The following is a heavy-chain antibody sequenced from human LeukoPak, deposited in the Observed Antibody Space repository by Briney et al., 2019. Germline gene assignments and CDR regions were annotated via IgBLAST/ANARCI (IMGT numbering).Heavy chain of an antibody. Sequence: SETLSLTCTVSGGSISSGSYYWSWIRQPAGKGLEWIGRIYTSGSTNYNPSLKSRVTISVDTSKNQFSLKLSSVTAADTAVYYCARRRAPHGAFDIWGQGTMVTVSS. CDR3: ARRRAPHGAFDI. CDR1: GGSISSGSYY. J-gene: IGHJ3*02. CDR2: IYTSGST. V-gene: IGHV4-61*02.